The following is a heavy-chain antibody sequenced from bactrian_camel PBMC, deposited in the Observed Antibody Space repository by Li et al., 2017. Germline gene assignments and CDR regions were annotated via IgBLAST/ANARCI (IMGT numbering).Heavy chain of an antibody. CDR3: AADDSYDCYSAS. D-gene: IGHD3*01. V-gene: IGHV3S53*01. CDR2: ISTDGST. Sequence: VQLVESGGGSVQAGGSLRLTCTVSGTAPGYTFADYHAYWYRSLPGDECELVAGISTDGSTEYGDSVKGRFTISRDNAKNKLFLQMNNLKADDTAVYYCAADDSYDCYSASGGPGTQVTVS. J-gene: IGHJ6*01. CDR1: GTAPGYTFADY.